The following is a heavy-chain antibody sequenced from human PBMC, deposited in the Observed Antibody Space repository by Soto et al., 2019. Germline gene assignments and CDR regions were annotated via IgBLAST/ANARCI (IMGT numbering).Heavy chain of an antibody. CDR2: IYYSGST. CDR3: ARQGLTTATNWFDP. V-gene: IGHV4-39*01. D-gene: IGHD4-4*01. Sequence: SETLSLTCTVSGGSISSIIYYWGWIRQPPGKGLEWIGSIYYSGSTYYNPSLKSRVTISVDTSKNQFSLKLSSVTAADTAVYYCARQGLTTATNWFDPWGQGTLVTVSS. CDR1: GGSISSIIYY. J-gene: IGHJ5*02.